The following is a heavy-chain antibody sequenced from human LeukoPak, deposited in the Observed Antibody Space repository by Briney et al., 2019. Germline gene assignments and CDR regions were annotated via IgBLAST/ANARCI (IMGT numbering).Heavy chain of an antibody. CDR1: GFTFSGYG. Sequence: GGSLRLSCAASGFTFSGYGMHWVRQAPGKGLEWVTNIKPDGSEKYYVDSVKGRFTISRDNAKNSLYLQMNSLRAEDTALYYCARDTVGVTDYWGQGTLVTVSS. J-gene: IGHJ4*02. V-gene: IGHV3-7*01. CDR2: IKPDGSEK. D-gene: IGHD1-26*01. CDR3: ARDTVGVTDY.